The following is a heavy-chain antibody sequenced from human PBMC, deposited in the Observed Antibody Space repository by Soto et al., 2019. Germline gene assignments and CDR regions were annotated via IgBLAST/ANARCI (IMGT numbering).Heavy chain of an antibody. Sequence: PGGSLRLSCAASGFTFSSYVMTWVRQAPGKGLEWVSGLSGNGDSTYYADSVKGRFTISRDNSKNTLYLQMNSLRAEDTALYYCAKGVTYGRYYFDYWGQGTVVTVSS. D-gene: IGHD2-21*02. CDR3: AKGVTYGRYYFDY. CDR2: LSGNGDST. CDR1: GFTFSSYV. J-gene: IGHJ4*02. V-gene: IGHV3-23*01.